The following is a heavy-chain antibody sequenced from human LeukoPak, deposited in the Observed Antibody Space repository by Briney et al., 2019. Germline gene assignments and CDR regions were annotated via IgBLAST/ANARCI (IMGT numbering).Heavy chain of an antibody. CDR1: GYTLTELS. Sequence: ASVKVSCKVSGYTLTELSMHCVRQAPGKGLEWMGGFDPEDGETIYAQKFQGRVTMTEDTSTDAAYMELSSLRSEGTAVYYCATGLYDYVWGSYRQNHYWGQGTLVTVSS. CDR2: FDPEDGET. V-gene: IGHV1-24*01. J-gene: IGHJ4*02. D-gene: IGHD3-16*02. CDR3: ATGLYDYVWGSYRQNHY.